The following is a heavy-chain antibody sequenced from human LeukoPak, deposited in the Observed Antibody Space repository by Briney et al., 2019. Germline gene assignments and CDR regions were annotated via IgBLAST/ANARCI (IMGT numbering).Heavy chain of an antibody. CDR3: ATTGYRGFDI. Sequence: SETLSLTCTVSGGSVSSSNYYWSWIRQPPGKGLEWVGFFSYDVHSDYNPSLKSRVTISVDTSKNQFSLRLSSVTAADTAVYYCATTGYRGFDIWGQGTMVTVSS. CDR2: FSYDVHS. J-gene: IGHJ3*02. CDR1: GGSVSSSNYY. D-gene: IGHD5-18*01. V-gene: IGHV4-61*01.